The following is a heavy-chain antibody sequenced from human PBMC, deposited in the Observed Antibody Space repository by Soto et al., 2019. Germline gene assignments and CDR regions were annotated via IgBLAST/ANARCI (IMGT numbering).Heavy chain of an antibody. D-gene: IGHD3-22*01. Sequence: EVHLVESGGGLIQPGGSLRLSCAASGFSVSSNYMSWVRQAPGKGLEWVSVLYTGGGTHYADSVKGRFTISRDNSKNTLHLQMNSLRVEDTAVYYCAREQSDYYDRTGYYRGLFDHWGQGTPVTVSS. CDR1: GFSVSSNY. CDR3: AREQSDYYDRTGYYRGLFDH. CDR2: LYTGGGT. J-gene: IGHJ4*02. V-gene: IGHV3-53*01.